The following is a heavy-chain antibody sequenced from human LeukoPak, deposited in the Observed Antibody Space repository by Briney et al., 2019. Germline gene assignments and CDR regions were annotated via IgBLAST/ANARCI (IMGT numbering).Heavy chain of an antibody. J-gene: IGHJ4*02. CDR1: GFTFSSYG. D-gene: IGHD5-24*01. V-gene: IGHV3-33*01. CDR3: AREGRGMATSVAY. CDR2: IWYDGSNK. Sequence: GGSLRLSCAASGFTFSSYGMHWVRQAPGKGLEWVAVIWYDGSNKYYADSVKGRFTISRDNSKNTLYLQMNSLRAEDTAVYYCAREGRGMATSVAYWGQGTLVTVSS.